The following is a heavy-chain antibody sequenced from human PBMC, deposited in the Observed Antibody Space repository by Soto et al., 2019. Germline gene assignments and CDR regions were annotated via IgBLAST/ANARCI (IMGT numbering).Heavy chain of an antibody. D-gene: IGHD2-15*01. Sequence: QVQLMQSGAEVTKPGASVKVSCQAYDYTFTSYGIAWVRQDPGQELERMGWISAYNGNTDYEQRFKGRVTMTTDASTSTAYMELRSLRNDDTAVYYCARGYSRFYSTSETDYWGQGTLVTVSS. CDR3: ARGYSRFYSTSETDY. V-gene: IGHV1-18*01. CDR1: DYTFTSYG. J-gene: IGHJ4*02. CDR2: ISAYNGNT.